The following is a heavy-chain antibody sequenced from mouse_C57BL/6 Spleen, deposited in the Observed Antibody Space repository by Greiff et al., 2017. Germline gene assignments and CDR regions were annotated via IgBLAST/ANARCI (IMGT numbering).Heavy chain of an antibody. J-gene: IGHJ4*01. CDR1: GFTFSSYG. D-gene: IGHD3-3*01. CDR2: ISSGGSYT. V-gene: IGHV5-6*01. CDR3: ARHGGDGLSMDY. Sequence: EVQGVESGGDLVKPGGSLKLSCAASGFTFSSYGMSWVRQTPDKRLEWVATISSGGSYTYYPDSVKGRFTISRDNAKNTLYLQMSSLKSEDTAMYYCARHGGDGLSMDYWGQGTSVTVSS.